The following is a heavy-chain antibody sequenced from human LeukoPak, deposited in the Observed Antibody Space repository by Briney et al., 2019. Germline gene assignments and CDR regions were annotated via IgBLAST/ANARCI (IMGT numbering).Heavy chain of an antibody. CDR2: ISGSGGST. CDR3: AKGYCSGGSCSSFDC. Sequence: GGSLRLSCAASGFTFSSYAMSWVRQAPGKGLEWVSAISGSGGSTYYADSVKGRFTISRDNSKNTLYLQMNSLRAEDTAVYYCAKGYCSGGSCSSFDCWGQGTLVTVSS. D-gene: IGHD2-15*01. CDR1: GFTFSSYA. J-gene: IGHJ4*02. V-gene: IGHV3-23*01.